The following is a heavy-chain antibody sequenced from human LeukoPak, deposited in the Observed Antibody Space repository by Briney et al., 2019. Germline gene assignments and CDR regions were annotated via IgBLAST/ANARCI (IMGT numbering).Heavy chain of an antibody. J-gene: IGHJ5*02. Sequence: GGALRLSCAASGFTFSSYAMSWVRQAPGRGLEWVSAISGSGGSTYYADSVKGRFTISRDNSKNTLYLQMNSLRAEDTAVYYCAKDLPGLDYYDSSGYSSWGQGTLVTVSS. D-gene: IGHD3-22*01. CDR1: GFTFSSYA. V-gene: IGHV3-23*01. CDR3: AKDLPGLDYYDSSGYSS. CDR2: ISGSGGST.